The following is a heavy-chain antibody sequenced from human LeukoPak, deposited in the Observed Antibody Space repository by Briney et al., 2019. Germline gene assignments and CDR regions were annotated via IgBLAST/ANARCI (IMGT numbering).Heavy chain of an antibody. Sequence: ASVKVSCKASGYIFTGFGIDWVRQAPGQGLEWMGWINPYNGNTLYAQRLQGRVTLTTDTSTSVAYMELRSLKSDDTAVYYCARERVVTVDYWGQGTLVTVSS. V-gene: IGHV1-18*01. D-gene: IGHD3-22*01. J-gene: IGHJ4*02. CDR2: INPYNGNT. CDR3: ARERVVTVDY. CDR1: GYIFTGFG.